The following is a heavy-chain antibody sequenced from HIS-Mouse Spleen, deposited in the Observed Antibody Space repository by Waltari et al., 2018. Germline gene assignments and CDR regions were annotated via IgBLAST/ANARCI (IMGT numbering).Heavy chain of an antibody. V-gene: IGHV1-69*01. D-gene: IGHD3-3*01. Sequence: GGTFSSYAISWVRQAPGQGLEWMGGIIPIFGTANYAQKFQGRVTITADESTSTAYMELSSLRSEDTAVYYCARENDFWSEDWFDPWGQGTLVTVSS. CDR3: ARENDFWSEDWFDP. J-gene: IGHJ5*02. CDR1: GGTFSSYA. CDR2: IIPIFGTA.